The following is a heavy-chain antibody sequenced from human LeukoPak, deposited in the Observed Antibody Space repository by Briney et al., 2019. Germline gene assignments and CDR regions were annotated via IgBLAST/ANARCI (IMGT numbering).Heavy chain of an antibody. CDR3: ARRLSYYDSSGYYFRAFDI. CDR1: GYSFTSYW. CDR2: IYPGDSDT. V-gene: IGHV5-51*01. Sequence: GESLKTSCKGSGYSFTSYWIGWVRQMPGKGLEWMGIIYPGDSDTRYSPSFQGQVTISADKSISTAYLQWSSLKASDTAMYYCARRLSYYDSSGYYFRAFDIWGQGTMVTVSS. D-gene: IGHD3-22*01. J-gene: IGHJ3*02.